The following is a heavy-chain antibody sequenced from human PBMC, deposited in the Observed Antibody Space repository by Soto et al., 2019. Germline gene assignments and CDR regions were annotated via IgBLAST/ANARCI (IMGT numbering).Heavy chain of an antibody. CDR3: ARAESSSSEGFDY. J-gene: IGHJ4*02. D-gene: IGHD6-6*01. CDR2: INYRGRT. CDR1: GGSISSNF. Sequence: LTCTVSGGSISSNFWSWVRQPPGKGLEWIGHINYRGRTNYSPSLKSRVNISLDTSKNQFSLMLSSLTAADTAIYYCARAESSSSEGFDYWGRGTLVTVSS. V-gene: IGHV4-59*01.